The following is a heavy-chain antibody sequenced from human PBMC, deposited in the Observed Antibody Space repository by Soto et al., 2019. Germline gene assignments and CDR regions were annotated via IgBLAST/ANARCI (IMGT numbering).Heavy chain of an antibody. D-gene: IGHD6-19*01. CDR2: INAGNGNT. CDR1: GYTFTSYA. Sequence: ASVKASCKASGYTFTSYAMHWVRQAPGQRLEWMGWINAGNGNTKYSQKFQGRVTITRDTSASTAYMELSSLRSEDTAVYYCARAAGNGDYYYYYMDVWGKGTTVTVSS. V-gene: IGHV1-3*01. J-gene: IGHJ6*03. CDR3: ARAAGNGDYYYYYMDV.